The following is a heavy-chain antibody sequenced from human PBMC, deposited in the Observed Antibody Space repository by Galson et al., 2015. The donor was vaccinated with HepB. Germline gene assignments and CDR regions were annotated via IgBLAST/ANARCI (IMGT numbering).Heavy chain of an antibody. CDR2: ISAYNGNT. V-gene: IGHV1-18*01. D-gene: IGHD2-15*01. J-gene: IGHJ4*02. CDR3: AREGVYCSGGSCRGNFDY. Sequence: SVKVSCKASGYTFTSYGISWVRQAPGQGLEWMGWISAYNGNTNYAQKLQGRVTMTTDTSTSTAYMEPRSLRSDDTAVYYCAREGVYCSGGSCRGNFDYWSQGTLVTVSS. CDR1: GYTFTSYG.